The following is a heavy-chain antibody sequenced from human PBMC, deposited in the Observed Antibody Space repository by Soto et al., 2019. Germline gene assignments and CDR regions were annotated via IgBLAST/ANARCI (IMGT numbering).Heavy chain of an antibody. CDR1: GYTFTRYG. J-gene: IGHJ6*02. Sequence: QGQLVQSGGEAKKPGASVKVSCKASGYTFTRYGISWVRQAPGQGLEWMGWISGYNGDTNYAQKFQGRVTMTIDTSTSTAYMELRSMTSDDTGVYYCATNGQPPYYYYGMDVWGQGTTVTVSS. V-gene: IGHV1-18*01. CDR2: ISGYNGDT. D-gene: IGHD2-8*01. CDR3: ATNGQPPYYYYGMDV.